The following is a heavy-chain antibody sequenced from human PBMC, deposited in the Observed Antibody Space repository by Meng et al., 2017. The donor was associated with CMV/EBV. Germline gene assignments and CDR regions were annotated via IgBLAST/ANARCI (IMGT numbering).Heavy chain of an antibody. V-gene: IGHV4-34*01. CDR1: GGSSSGYY. CDR3: ARGRNYYDSSGLGLDY. Sequence: SETLSLTCAVYGGSSSGYYWSWIRQPPGKGLEWIGEINHSGSTNYNPSLKSRVTISVDTSKNQFSLKLSSVTAADTAVYYCARGRNYYDSSGLGLDYWGQGTLVTVSS. D-gene: IGHD3-22*01. CDR2: INHSGST. J-gene: IGHJ4*02.